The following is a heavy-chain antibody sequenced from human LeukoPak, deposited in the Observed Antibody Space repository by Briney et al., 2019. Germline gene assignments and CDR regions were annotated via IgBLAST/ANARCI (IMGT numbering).Heavy chain of an antibody. V-gene: IGHV4-59*01. Sequence: PSETLSLTCTVSGGSISSYYWSWIREPPGKGLEWIGYIYYSGSTNYNPSLKGRVTISVDTSKNQFSLKLSSVTAADTAVYYCARALGGGWYDYWGQGTLVTVSS. CDR2: IYYSGST. J-gene: IGHJ4*02. CDR3: ARALGGGWYDY. CDR1: GGSISSYY. D-gene: IGHD6-19*01.